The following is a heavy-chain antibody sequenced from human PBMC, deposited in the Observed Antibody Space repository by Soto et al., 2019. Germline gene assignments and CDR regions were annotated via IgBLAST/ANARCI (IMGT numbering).Heavy chain of an antibody. CDR1: GLTFSSYA. CDR2: ISYDGSNK. J-gene: IGHJ4*02. V-gene: IGHV3-30-3*01. Sequence: QVQLVESGGGVVQPGRSLRLSCAASGLTFSSYAMHWVRQAPGKGLEWVAVISYDGSNKYYADSVKGRFTISRDNSKNTLYLQMNSLRAEDTAVYYCARAFQDRGWELLGFDYWGQGTLVTVSS. CDR3: ARAFQDRGWELLGFDY. D-gene: IGHD1-26*01.